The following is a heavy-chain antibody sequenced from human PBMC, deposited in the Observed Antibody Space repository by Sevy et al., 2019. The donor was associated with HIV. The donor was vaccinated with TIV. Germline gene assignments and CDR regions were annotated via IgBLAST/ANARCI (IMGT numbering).Heavy chain of an antibody. CDR2: FDPEDGET. CDR3: TTMEYYCNVIAYSSGDY. D-gene: IGHD3-10*01. V-gene: IGHV1-24*01. Sequence: ASVKVSCKVSGYTLTELSMHWVRQAPGKGLEWMGGFDPEDGETIYAQKFQGRVTMTEDRSTNTDYMELSSLRSEDTAVYYCTTMEYYCNVIAYSSGDYWGQGTLVTVSS. CDR1: GYTLTELS. J-gene: IGHJ4*02.